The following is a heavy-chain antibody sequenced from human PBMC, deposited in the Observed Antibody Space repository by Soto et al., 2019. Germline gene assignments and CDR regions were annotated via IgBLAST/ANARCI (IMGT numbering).Heavy chain of an antibody. CDR2: IYSGGST. CDR1: GFTVSSNY. Sequence: GGSLRLSCAASGFTVSSNYMSWVRQAPGKGLEWVSVIYSGGSTYYADSVKGRFTISRDNSKNTLYLQMNSLRAEDTAVYYCARVRGYRTGGSGYPSEYYYYMDVCGKGNTVTVSS. J-gene: IGHJ6*03. D-gene: IGHD2-15*01. CDR3: ARVRGYRTGGSGYPSEYYYYMDV. V-gene: IGHV3-66*01.